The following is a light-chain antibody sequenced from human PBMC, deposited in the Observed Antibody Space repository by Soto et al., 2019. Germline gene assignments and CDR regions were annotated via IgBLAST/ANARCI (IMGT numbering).Light chain of an antibody. Sequence: AIQMTQSPSSLSASVGDRVTITCRASQGIRHYLGWYQQKPGKAPKLLIYAASSLQSGVPSRFSASGSSTDFTLTISSLQPEDVATYYCLQDYNYPLTFGGGTTVEIK. J-gene: IGKJ4*01. CDR3: LQDYNYPLT. CDR1: QGIRHY. CDR2: AAS. V-gene: IGKV1-6*01.